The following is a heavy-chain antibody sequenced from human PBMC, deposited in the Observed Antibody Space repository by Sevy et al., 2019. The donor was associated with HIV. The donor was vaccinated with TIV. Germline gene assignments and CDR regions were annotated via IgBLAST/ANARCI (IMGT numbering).Heavy chain of an antibody. Sequence: GGSLRLSCEASGFTFPLYSMHWVRQAPDKGLEWVATISLDGRNQHYADSVKGRFTISRDNSKNSLFLQMNGLRAEDTAVYYCALERLSSDVAEYFQNWGQGTLVTVSS. CDR2: ISLDGRNQ. D-gene: IGHD1-1*01. CDR3: ALERLSSDVAEYFQN. V-gene: IGHV3-30*04. CDR1: GFTFPLYS. J-gene: IGHJ1*01.